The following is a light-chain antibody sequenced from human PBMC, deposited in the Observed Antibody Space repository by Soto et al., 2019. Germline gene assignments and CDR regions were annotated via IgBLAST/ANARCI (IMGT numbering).Light chain of an antibody. Sequence: IRMTQAPSARCASTAYGVSVTCQASQIISSWLAWYQQQPGKAPAVLVWDASTLQRGVPSRFSGSGSGTEFTLTISSLQPDDFATYYCQQYNGYSTWTFGQGTKVDIK. V-gene: IGKV1-5*01. CDR3: QQYNGYSTWT. J-gene: IGKJ1*01. CDR1: QIISSW. CDR2: DAS.